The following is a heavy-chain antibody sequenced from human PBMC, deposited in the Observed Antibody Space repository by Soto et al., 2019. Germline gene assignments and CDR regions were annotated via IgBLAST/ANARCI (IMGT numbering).Heavy chain of an antibody. D-gene: IGHD2-2*01. Sequence: QVQLVQSASEVQKPGASVRVSCKASGYTFRHYGIAWVRQAPGQGLEWMGWISPYNGNTNYSERFQGRFTMANSTSARTDDMELGRLRADDTAVYYGARGGQECSDTGCAYVYGGLDVWGQGTTITVS. V-gene: IGHV1-18*01. CDR3: ARGGQECSDTGCAYVYGGLDV. CDR2: ISPYNGNT. J-gene: IGHJ6*02. CDR1: GYTFRHYG.